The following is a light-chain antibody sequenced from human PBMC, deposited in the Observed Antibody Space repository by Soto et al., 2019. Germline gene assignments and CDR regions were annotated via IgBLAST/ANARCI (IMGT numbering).Light chain of an antibody. J-gene: IGLJ2*01. CDR3: QSYDRSLIVV. Sequence: QSVLTQPPSVSGAPGQRVTISCTGSSSNIGAGYDVHWYQQLPGTAPKLLIYGNSNRPSGVPARFSRSKSGTSASLAITGLQAEDEADYYCQSYDRSLIVVFGGGTKLTVL. CDR1: SSNIGAGYD. CDR2: GNS. V-gene: IGLV1-40*01.